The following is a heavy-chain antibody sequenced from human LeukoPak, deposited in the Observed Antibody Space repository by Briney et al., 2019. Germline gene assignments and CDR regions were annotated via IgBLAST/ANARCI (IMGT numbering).Heavy chain of an antibody. D-gene: IGHD7-27*01. CDR1: GYTFTSYD. CDR2: MSPNSGDT. V-gene: IGHV1-8*01. J-gene: IGHJ4*02. CDR3: ARGPPNWXPDF. Sequence: ASVKVSCKASGYTFTSYDINWVRQATGQGLEWMGWMSPNSGDTGYAQKFQGRVTMTRNTSISTAYLGLSSLRSEDTAMYYCARGPPNWXPDFWGQXTLITVSS.